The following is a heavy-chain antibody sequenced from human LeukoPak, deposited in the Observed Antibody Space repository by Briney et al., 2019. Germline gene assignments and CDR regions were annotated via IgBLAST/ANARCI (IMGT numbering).Heavy chain of an antibody. CDR2: INHSGST. Sequence: SGTLSLTCAVYGGSFSGYYWSWIRQPPGRGLEWIGEINHSGSTNYNPSLKSRVTISVDTSKNQFSLKLSSVTAADTAVYYCARVGYYYDSSGYLDYWGQGTLVTVSS. D-gene: IGHD3-22*01. CDR3: ARVGYYYDSSGYLDY. V-gene: IGHV4-34*01. J-gene: IGHJ4*02. CDR1: GGSFSGYY.